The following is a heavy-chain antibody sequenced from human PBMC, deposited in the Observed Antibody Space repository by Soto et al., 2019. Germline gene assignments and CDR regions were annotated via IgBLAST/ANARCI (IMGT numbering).Heavy chain of an antibody. D-gene: IGHD2-21*02. CDR3: ARQRTTVVTRAYFDH. CDR1: GESISSSSYY. CDR2: IYYSGRT. V-gene: IGHV4-39*01. J-gene: IGHJ4*02. Sequence: SETLSLTCIVSGESISSSSYYWGWIRQPPGKGLEWIGSIYYSGRTYYNPSFKSRVTISIDTSKNQFSLKLSSVTATDTAVYYCARQRTTVVTRAYFDHWGQGALVT.